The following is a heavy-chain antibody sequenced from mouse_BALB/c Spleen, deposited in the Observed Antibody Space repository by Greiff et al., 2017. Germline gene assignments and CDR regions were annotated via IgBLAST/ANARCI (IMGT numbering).Heavy chain of an antibody. J-gene: IGHJ4*01. CDR2: IRSGGSYT. CDR3: ARHGDYGDAMDY. CDR1: GFTFSSYG. D-gene: IGHD2-4*01. Sequence: EVKLVESGGDLVKPGGSLKLSCAASGFTFSSYGMSWVRQTPDKRLEWVATIRSGGSYTYYPDSVKGRFTISRDNAKNTLYLQMSSLKSEDTAMYYCARHGDYGDAMDYWGQGTSVTVSS. V-gene: IGHV5-6*01.